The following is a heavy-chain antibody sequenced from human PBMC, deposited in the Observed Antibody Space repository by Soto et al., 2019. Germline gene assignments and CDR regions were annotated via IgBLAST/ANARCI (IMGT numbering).Heavy chain of an antibody. D-gene: IGHD3-22*01. CDR1: GCTFSSYA. CDR2: ISSSTSYI. V-gene: IGHV3-21*01. J-gene: IGHJ6*02. Sequence: GGSLRLSCAASGCTFSSYAMHWVRQAPGKGLEWVSSISSSTSYIYYADSVKGRFTISRDNAKNSLYLQMNSLRAEDTAVYYCAGVVDYYDPYYYYGMDVWGQGTTVTVSS. CDR3: AGVVDYYDPYYYYGMDV.